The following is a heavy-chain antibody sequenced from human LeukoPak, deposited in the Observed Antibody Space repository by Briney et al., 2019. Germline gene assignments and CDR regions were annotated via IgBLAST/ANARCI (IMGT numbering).Heavy chain of an antibody. Sequence: KSGGSLRLSCAASGFTFSSYSMNWVRQAPGKGLEWVSSLSSSSSYIYYADSVKGRFTISRDNAKNSLYLQMNSLRAEDTAVYYCARATYSTDAFDIWGQGTMVTVSS. D-gene: IGHD6-13*01. V-gene: IGHV3-21*01. CDR1: GFTFSSYS. CDR2: LSSSSSYI. J-gene: IGHJ3*02. CDR3: ARATYSTDAFDI.